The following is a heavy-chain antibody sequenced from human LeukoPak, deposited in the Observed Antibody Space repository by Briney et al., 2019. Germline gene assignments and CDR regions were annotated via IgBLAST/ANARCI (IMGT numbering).Heavy chain of an antibody. Sequence: GGSLRLSCAASGFTFSSYAMSWVRQAPGKGLEWVSAISGSGGSTYYADSVKGRFTISRDNSKSTLYLQMNSLRAEDTAVYYCAGGYYDFWSGHFYYYYGMDVWGQGTTVTVSS. CDR1: GFTFSSYA. J-gene: IGHJ6*02. CDR2: ISGSGGST. D-gene: IGHD3-3*01. CDR3: AGGYYDFWSGHFYYYYGMDV. V-gene: IGHV3-23*01.